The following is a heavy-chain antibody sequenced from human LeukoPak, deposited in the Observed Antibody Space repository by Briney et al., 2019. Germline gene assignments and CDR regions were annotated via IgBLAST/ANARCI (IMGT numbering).Heavy chain of an antibody. CDR1: GYSFSSYW. CDR2: IYPGDSDT. CDR3: ARGSGSYYRNHLDY. D-gene: IGHD3-10*01. Sequence: GDSLKISCKSSGYSFSSYWIGWVRQMPEKGLEWMGIIYPGDSDTRYSPSFQGQVTISADKSISTAYLQWTSLKASDTAMYYCARGSGSYYRNHLDYWGQGTLVTVSS. J-gene: IGHJ4*02. V-gene: IGHV5-51*01.